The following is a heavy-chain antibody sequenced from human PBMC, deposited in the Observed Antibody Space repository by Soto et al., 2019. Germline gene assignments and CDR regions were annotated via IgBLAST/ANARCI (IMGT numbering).Heavy chain of an antibody. CDR3: ARRRIFGGVSNYYYYGRDV. J-gene: IGHJ6*02. V-gene: IGHV5-51*01. D-gene: IGHD3-3*01. CDR2: IYPGDSDT. CDR1: GYSFTSYW. Sequence: GESLKISCKGSGYSFTSYWIGWVRQMPGRGLEWMGIIYPGDSDTRYSPSFQGQVTISADKSISTAYLQWSSLKASDTAMYYCARRRIFGGVSNYYYYGRDVWGQGTTVTVSS.